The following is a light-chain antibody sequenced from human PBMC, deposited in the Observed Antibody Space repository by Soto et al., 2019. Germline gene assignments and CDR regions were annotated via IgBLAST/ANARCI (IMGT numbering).Light chain of an antibody. J-gene: IGKJ4*02. Sequence: EIAWGQSTGTPSLWAGERTTLACRSSQSVSSSRLAWYRQKPGQAPRLLIYGASNRATGIPDRFCVRGSGTDLALTISTPDLHDLAVYYCQYSAAAGTYSEGTKVDIK. V-gene: IGKV3-20*01. CDR1: QSVSSSR. CDR3: QYSAAAGT. CDR2: GAS.